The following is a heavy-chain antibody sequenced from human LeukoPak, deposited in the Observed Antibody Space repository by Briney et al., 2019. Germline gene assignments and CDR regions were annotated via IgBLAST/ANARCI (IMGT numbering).Heavy chain of an antibody. CDR3: ARGLTGGLDS. CDR2: IAITGNT. V-gene: IGHV3-13*04. J-gene: IGHJ5*01. CDR1: GFIFSSYD. D-gene: IGHD1-26*01. Sequence: GGSLRLSCAASGFIFSSYDMHWVRQATGKGLEWFSSIAITGNTYYSGSVKGRFTISRENAKNSLYLQMNSLRAGDTAVYYCARGLTGGLDSWGQGTLVTVSS.